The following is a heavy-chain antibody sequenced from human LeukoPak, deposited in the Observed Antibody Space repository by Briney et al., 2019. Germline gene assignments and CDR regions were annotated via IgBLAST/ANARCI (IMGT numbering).Heavy chain of an antibody. J-gene: IGHJ6*04. Sequence: SETLSLTCTVSGGSISSYYWRWIRQPTGKGLEWIGYIYYSGSTNYNLSLKSRVTISVDTSKNQFSLKLSSVTAADTAVYYCARSYYDFWSGPWGVWGKGTTVTVSS. V-gene: IGHV4-59*01. CDR1: GGSISSYY. D-gene: IGHD3-3*01. CDR3: ARSYYDFWSGPWGV. CDR2: IYYSGST.